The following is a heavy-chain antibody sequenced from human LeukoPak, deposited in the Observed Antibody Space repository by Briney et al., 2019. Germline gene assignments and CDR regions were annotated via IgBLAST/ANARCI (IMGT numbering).Heavy chain of an antibody. CDR1: GFTFSSYG. CDR3: ARDGPRTHGSGSYYYYMDV. J-gene: IGHJ6*03. Sequence: PGGSLRLSCAASGFTFSSYGMHWVRQAPGKGLEWVAFIWYDGSNKYHADSMKGRFTISRNNAKNSLYLQMNSLRAEDTAVYYCARDGPRTHGSGSYYYYMDVWGKGTTVTVSS. D-gene: IGHD3-10*01. V-gene: IGHV3-33*01. CDR2: IWYDGSNK.